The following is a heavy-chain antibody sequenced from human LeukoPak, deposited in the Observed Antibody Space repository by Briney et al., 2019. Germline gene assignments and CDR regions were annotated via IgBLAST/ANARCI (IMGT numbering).Heavy chain of an antibody. CDR3: ARGHYYDSSADYFDY. Sequence: SSETLSLTCTVSGGSISSYYWGWIRQPPGKGLEWIGSIYYSGSTYYNPSLKSRVTISVDTSKNQFSLKLSSVTAADTAVYYCARGHYYDSSADYFDYWGQGTLVTVSS. CDR2: IYYSGST. J-gene: IGHJ4*02. CDR1: GGSISSYY. V-gene: IGHV4-39*07. D-gene: IGHD3-22*01.